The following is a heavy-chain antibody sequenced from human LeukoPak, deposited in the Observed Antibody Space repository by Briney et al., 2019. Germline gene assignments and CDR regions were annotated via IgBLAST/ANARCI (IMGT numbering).Heavy chain of an antibody. CDR2: VKQDGTEK. CDR3: ATRDSTKSVL. D-gene: IGHD2-2*01. V-gene: IGHV3-7*01. Sequence: GGSLRLSCVASGFRFGRDWISWVRQAPGKGLEWVACVKQDGTEKKYVVSVWGRFTVSVDNGKNSLYLQMNSLRAEDTAKYYCATRDSTKSVLWGRGTAVIVSS. CDR1: GFRFGRDW. J-gene: IGHJ1*01.